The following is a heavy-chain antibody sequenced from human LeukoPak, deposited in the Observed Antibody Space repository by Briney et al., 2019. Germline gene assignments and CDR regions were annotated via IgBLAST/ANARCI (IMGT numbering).Heavy chain of an antibody. Sequence: PSETLSLTCTVSGYSVSGGYYWGWIRQPPGKGLEWIGSMYHSGDTYYNPSLKSRVTISVDTSKNQLSLKLSSVTAADTAVYYCARGAWSTIFGVAIYYMDVWGKGTTVTVSS. D-gene: IGHD3-3*01. CDR1: GYSVSGGYY. CDR3: ARGAWSTIFGVAIYYMDV. V-gene: IGHV4-38-2*02. CDR2: MYHSGDT. J-gene: IGHJ6*03.